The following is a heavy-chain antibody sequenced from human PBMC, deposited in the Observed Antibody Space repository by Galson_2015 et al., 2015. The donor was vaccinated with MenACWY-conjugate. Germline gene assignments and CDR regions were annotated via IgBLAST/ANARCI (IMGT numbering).Heavy chain of an antibody. J-gene: IGHJ4*02. CDR2: IIPFLGVA. CDR3: ARPVLEDNLRGDY. Sequence: SVKVSCKASGGAFSNYAISWVRQAPGQGLEWMGRIIPFLGVANYAETFQGRVTITAEKSTSTVYMEVTGLRSDDTAVYYCARPVLEDNLRGDYGGQGTLLSVSS. V-gene: IGHV1-69*04. D-gene: IGHD1-1*01. CDR1: GGAFSNYA.